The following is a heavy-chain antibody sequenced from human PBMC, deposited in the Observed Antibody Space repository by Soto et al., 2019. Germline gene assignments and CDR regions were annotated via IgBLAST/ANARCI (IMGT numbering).Heavy chain of an antibody. CDR1: GYAFTSYA. Sequence: ASVKVSCKASGYAFTSYAMHWVRQAPGQRLEWMGWINAGNGNTKYSQKFQGRVTFTGDHSASTAYLELSSLSSEDTAVYYWARGVGLYSGYDYGGRGTLVTVSP. V-gene: IGHV1-3*01. J-gene: IGHJ4*02. D-gene: IGHD5-12*01. CDR2: INAGNGNT. CDR3: ARGVGLYSGYDY.